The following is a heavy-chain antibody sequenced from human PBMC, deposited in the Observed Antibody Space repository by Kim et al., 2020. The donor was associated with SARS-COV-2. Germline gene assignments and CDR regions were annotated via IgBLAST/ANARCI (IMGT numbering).Heavy chain of an antibody. V-gene: IGHV1-18*01. CDR2: ISVYKGNT. CDR3: ARDRWFGELLSPGNWFDP. J-gene: IGHJ5*02. CDR1: GYTFTSYG. Sequence: ASVKVSCKASGYTFTSYGISWVRQAPGKGLEWMGWISVYKGNTNSAKKLQDRVTMTTDISTNTAYMELRSLRSDDTAVYYCARDRWFGELLSPGNWFDPWGQGTLVTVSS. D-gene: IGHD3-10*01.